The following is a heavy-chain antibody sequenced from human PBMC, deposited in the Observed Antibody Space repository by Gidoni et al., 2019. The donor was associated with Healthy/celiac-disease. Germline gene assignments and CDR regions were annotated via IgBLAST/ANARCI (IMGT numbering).Heavy chain of an antibody. D-gene: IGHD2-15*01. CDR1: GFTFSSYS. CDR2: ISSSSSYI. CDR3: ARDKGWVVAAA. J-gene: IGHJ5*02. Sequence: EVQLVESGGGLVKPGGSLRLSCSASGFTFSSYSMNWVRQAPGKGLEWVSSISSSSSYIYYADSVKGRFTISRDNAKNSLYLQMNSLRAEDTAVYYCARDKGWVVAAAWGQGTLVTVSS. V-gene: IGHV3-21*01.